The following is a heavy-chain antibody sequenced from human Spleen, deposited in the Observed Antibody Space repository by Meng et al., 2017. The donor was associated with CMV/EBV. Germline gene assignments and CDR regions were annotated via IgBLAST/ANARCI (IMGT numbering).Heavy chain of an antibody. J-gene: IGHJ4*02. CDR1: GFTFSSYW. V-gene: IGHV3-23*01. Sequence: GESLKISCAASGFTFSSYWMNWVRQAPGKGLVWVSAIDLSGDNTYYADSVKGRFTISRDNSKNTLYLQMNSLRAADTAVYYCAKGFDYGGKSVAPIDYWGQGTLVTVSS. D-gene: IGHD4-23*01. CDR2: IDLSGDNT. CDR3: AKGFDYGGKSVAPIDY.